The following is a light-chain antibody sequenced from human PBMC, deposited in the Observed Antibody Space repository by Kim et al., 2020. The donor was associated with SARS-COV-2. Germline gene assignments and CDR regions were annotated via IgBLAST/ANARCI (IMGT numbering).Light chain of an antibody. J-gene: IGLJ2*01. V-gene: IGLV1-44*01. CDR3: SSWADSLNGHVV. CDR2: NDN. Sequence: QSVLTQPPSASGTPGQRVTISCSGSSSNIGSNAVSWYQQLPGTAPKLLIYNDNHRPSGIPDRFSGSKSGTSASLAISGLQSEDEADYFCSSWADSLNGHVVFGGGTQLTVL. CDR1: SSNIGSNA.